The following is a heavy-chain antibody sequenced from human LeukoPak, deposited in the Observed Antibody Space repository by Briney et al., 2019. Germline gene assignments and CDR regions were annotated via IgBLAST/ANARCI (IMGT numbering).Heavy chain of an antibody. CDR3: ARDVGGGYSGSYCAPDY. V-gene: IGHV1-2*02. D-gene: IGHD1-26*01. J-gene: IGHJ4*02. Sequence: GASVKVSCKSSGYTFTSFGISWVRQAPGQGLEWMGWINPNSGGTNYAQKFQGRVTMTRDTSISTAYMELSRLRSDDTAVYYCARDVGGGYSGSYCAPDYWGQGTLVTVSS. CDR2: INPNSGGT. CDR1: GYTFTSFG.